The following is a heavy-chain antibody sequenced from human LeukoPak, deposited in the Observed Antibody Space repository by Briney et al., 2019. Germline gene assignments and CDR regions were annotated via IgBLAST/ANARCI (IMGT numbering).Heavy chain of an antibody. V-gene: IGHV4-59*01. Sequence: SETLSLTRTVSGGSISSYYWSWIRQPPGKGLEWIGYIYYSGSTNYNPSLKSRVTISVDTSKNQFSLKLRSVPDAHPAVYYCARGGARYYDILTGYYTEPFDYWGQGTLVTVSS. CDR1: GGSISSYY. CDR2: IYYSGST. D-gene: IGHD3-9*01. CDR3: ARGGARYYDILTGYYTEPFDY. J-gene: IGHJ4*02.